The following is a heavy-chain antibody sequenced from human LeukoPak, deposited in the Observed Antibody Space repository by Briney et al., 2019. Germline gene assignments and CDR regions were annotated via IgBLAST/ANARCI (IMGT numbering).Heavy chain of an antibody. V-gene: IGHV3-23*01. CDR1: GFTFSSYA. Sequence: PGGSLRLSCAASGFTFSSYAMSWVRQAPGEGLEWVSAISGSGGSTYYADSVKGRFTISRDNSKNTLYLQMNSLRAEDTAVYYCAKDRGYDSDPLDYWGQGTLVTVSS. J-gene: IGHJ4*02. CDR3: AKDRGYDSDPLDY. CDR2: ISGSGGST. D-gene: IGHD3-22*01.